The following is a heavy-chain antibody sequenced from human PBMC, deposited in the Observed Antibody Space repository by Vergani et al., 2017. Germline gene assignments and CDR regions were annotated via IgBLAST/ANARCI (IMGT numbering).Heavy chain of an antibody. V-gene: IGHV1-2*02. J-gene: IGHJ5*02. CDR1: GYNFTGYY. Sequence: QVQLVQSGAEVKKPGASVKVSCKASGYNFTGYYMHWVRQAPGQGLEWMGWINPNSGGTNYDQKFQGRVTITRDTSSSTAYMERSRLRADDTAVYYCARDQPGPYYYDCSGYSNWFDPWGQGTLVTVSS. D-gene: IGHD3-22*01. CDR3: ARDQPGPYYYDCSGYSNWFDP. CDR2: INPNSGGT.